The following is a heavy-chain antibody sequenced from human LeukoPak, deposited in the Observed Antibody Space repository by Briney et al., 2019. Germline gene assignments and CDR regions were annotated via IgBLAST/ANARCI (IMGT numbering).Heavy chain of an antibody. CDR2: INHSGST. CDR1: GGSFSGYY. Sequence: SETLSLTCAVYGGSFSGYYWSWIRQPPGKGLEWIGEINHSGSTNYNPSLKSRVTISVDTSKNQFSLKLSSVTAADTAVYYCARGLSMVYDYWGQGTLVTVSS. CDR3: ARGLSMVYDY. D-gene: IGHD3-10*01. V-gene: IGHV4-34*01. J-gene: IGHJ4*02.